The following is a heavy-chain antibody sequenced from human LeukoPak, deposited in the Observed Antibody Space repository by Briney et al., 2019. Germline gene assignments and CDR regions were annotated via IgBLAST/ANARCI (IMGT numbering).Heavy chain of an antibody. V-gene: IGHV3-11*04. J-gene: IGHJ6*04. Sequence: GGSLRLSCAASGFTFDDYGMSWVRQAPGKGLEWVSYISSSGRTIYYADSVKGRFTISRDNAKNSLYLQMNSLRAEDTAVCYCAELGITMIGGVWGKGTTVTISS. CDR1: GFTFDDYG. D-gene: IGHD3-10*02. CDR3: AELGITMIGGV. CDR2: ISSSGRTI.